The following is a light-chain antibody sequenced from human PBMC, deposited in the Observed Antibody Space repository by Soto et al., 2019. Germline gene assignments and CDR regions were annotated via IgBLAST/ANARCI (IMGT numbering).Light chain of an antibody. J-gene: IGKJ1*01. Sequence: DIQMTQSPSTLSASVGDRVTITCRASQSISSWLAWYQQKPGKPPKLLIYDASSLESGVPSRFSGSGSGTEFTLNISSLQPDDFANYSYQQYNNYWTFGQGTKVEIK. CDR1: QSISSW. V-gene: IGKV1-5*01. CDR3: QQYNNYWT. CDR2: DAS.